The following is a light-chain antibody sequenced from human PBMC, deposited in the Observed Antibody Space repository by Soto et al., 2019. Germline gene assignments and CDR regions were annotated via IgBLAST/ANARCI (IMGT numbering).Light chain of an antibody. CDR1: QNLEHTDGKTY. V-gene: IGKV2-24*01. CDR2: KIS. CDR3: MQSTQIPIT. Sequence: EIVMTQTPLSSPVTLGQPASISCRSSQNLEHTDGKTYLNWLHQRPGQPPRLLIYKISKRLSGVPDRFSGSGSGTDFTLKISRVEAEDVGVYYCMQSTQIPITFGGGTMVEIK. J-gene: IGKJ4*01.